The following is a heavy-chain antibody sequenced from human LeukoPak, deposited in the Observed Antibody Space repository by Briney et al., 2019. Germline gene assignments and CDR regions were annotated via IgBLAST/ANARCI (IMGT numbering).Heavy chain of an antibody. CDR3: ARDGSGLAVRGWFDF. J-gene: IGHJ5*01. CDR2: IWYDGSYE. Sequence: GGSLRLSCVASGFTFNKYGVRWDRQAPGKGLEWVAVIWYDGSYEYFADSVKGRLAISRDNDKNTVTLQMNSLRVEDTAVYYCARDGSGLAVRGWFDFWGLGILVTVSS. CDR1: GFTFNKYG. D-gene: IGHD3-10*01. V-gene: IGHV3-33*01.